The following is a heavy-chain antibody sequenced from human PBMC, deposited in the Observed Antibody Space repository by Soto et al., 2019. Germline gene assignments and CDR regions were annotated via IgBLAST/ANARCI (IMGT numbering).Heavy chain of an antibody. CDR2: IYWNGAE. CDR1: GFSLTTSGVG. Sequence: QSTLRESGPTLVKPTQTLTLTCSFSGFSLTTSGVGVGWIRQPPWKALEWLAHIYWNGAEHYRPSLKSRLSLTKDISVNYVVLTMTNMDPVDTATYYCARGLAARRVFAFDIWAQGTVVTVSS. CDR3: ARGLAARRVFAFDI. J-gene: IGHJ3*02. V-gene: IGHV2-5*01. D-gene: IGHD6-6*01.